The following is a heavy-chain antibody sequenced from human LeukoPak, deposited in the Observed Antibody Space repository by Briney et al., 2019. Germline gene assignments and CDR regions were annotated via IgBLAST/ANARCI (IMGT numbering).Heavy chain of an antibody. CDR3: ARDHQYYYDSSGYPDY. CDR2: ISSSSSYI. J-gene: IGHJ4*02. CDR1: GFTFSNYA. Sequence: GGSLRPSCAASGFTFSNYAMSWVRQAPGKGLEWVSSISSSSSYIYYADSVKGRFTISRDNAKNSLYLQMNSLRAEDTAVYYCARDHQYYYDSSGYPDYWGQGTLVTVSS. V-gene: IGHV3-21*01. D-gene: IGHD3-22*01.